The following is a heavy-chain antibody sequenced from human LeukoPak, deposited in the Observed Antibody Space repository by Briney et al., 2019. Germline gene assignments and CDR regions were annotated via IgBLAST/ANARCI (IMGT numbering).Heavy chain of an antibody. CDR3: AGDRNSDWYSPLDY. V-gene: IGHV3-23*01. CDR1: GFTFTKCA. D-gene: IGHD6-19*01. Sequence: GGSLRLSCVASGFTFTKCAMSWIRQAPGKGLEWVAIITATGDTAYYADSVKGRFTISRNNSRNTVYMQMDSLRAEDTAIYYCAGDRNSDWYSPLDYWGQGSQVTVSP. J-gene: IGHJ4*02. CDR2: ITATGDTA.